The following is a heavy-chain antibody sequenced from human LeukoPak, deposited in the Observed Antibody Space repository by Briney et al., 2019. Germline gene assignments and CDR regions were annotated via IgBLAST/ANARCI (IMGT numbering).Heavy chain of an antibody. D-gene: IGHD2-2*01. V-gene: IGHV1-8*01. CDR1: GYTFTSYD. CDR3: ARAARYCSSTSCYWFDY. CDR2: MNPNSGNT. J-gene: IGHJ4*02. Sequence: ASVKVSCKASGYTFTSYDINWVRQATGQGLEWMGWMNPNSGNTGYAQKFQGRVTMTRNTSISTAYMELSSLRSEDTAVYYCARAARYCSSTSCYWFDYWGRGTLVTVSS.